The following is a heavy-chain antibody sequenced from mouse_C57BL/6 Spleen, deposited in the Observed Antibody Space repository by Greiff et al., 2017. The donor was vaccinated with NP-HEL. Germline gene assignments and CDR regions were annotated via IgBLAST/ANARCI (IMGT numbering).Heavy chain of an antibody. CDR2: IYPRSGNT. D-gene: IGHD2-3*01. CDR3: ARANDGYSYLYFDV. J-gene: IGHJ1*03. Sequence: VQLQQSGAELARPGASVKLSCKASGYTFTSYGISWVKQRTGQGLEWIGEIYPRSGNTYYNEKFKGKATLTADKSSSTAYMELRSLTSEDSAVYFCARANDGYSYLYFDVWGTGTTVTVSS. CDR1: GYTFTSYG. V-gene: IGHV1-81*01.